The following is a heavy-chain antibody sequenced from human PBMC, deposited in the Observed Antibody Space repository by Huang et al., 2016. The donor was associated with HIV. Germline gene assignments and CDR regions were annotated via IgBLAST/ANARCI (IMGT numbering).Heavy chain of an antibody. CDR3: ARDKEAGTPFFDP. V-gene: IGHV1-3*01. CDR1: GFNFLTYA. Sequence: QVQLVQSGAEVEKPGASVNLSCKASGFNFLTYALHWVRQAPGQRLGWMGWINGDCLTKYSQKFQGRVTIKGDRSASTGYVDFKSLTYEDTAVYYCARDKEAGTPFFDPWGQGTLVTVSS. D-gene: IGHD6-19*01. J-gene: IGHJ5*02. CDR2: INGDCLT.